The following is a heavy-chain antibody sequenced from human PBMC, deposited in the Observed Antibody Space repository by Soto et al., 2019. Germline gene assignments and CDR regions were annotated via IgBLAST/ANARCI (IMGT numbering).Heavy chain of an antibody. CDR3: ARLGRNTGWWSPDY. V-gene: IGHV4-39*01. Sequence: QLQLQESGPGLVRPSETLSLTCTVSGGSINSSSYYWGWIRQPPGKGLEWIGSIYYSGSTYYTPSLKSGVTISVDTSKNQFSLKLSSGGAADTAVYYCARLGRNTGWWSPDYWGQGTLVTVSS. CDR1: GGSINSSSYY. CDR2: IYYSGST. J-gene: IGHJ4*02. D-gene: IGHD2-8*02.